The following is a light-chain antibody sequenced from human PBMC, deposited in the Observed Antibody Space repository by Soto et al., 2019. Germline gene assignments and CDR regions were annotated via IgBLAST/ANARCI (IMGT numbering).Light chain of an antibody. V-gene: IGKV3-20*01. Sequence: EIVMAQSPATLSVSPWERATLSFLASQSVSSNLAWYQQKPGQAPRLLIYGASSRATGIPDRFSGSGSGTDFTLTISRLEPEDFAMYYCHQYGSSPPVTFGQGTRLEIK. CDR3: HQYGSSPPVT. CDR1: QSVSSN. CDR2: GAS. J-gene: IGKJ5*01.